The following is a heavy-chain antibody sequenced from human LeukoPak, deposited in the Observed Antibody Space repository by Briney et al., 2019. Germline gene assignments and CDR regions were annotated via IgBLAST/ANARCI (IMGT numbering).Heavy chain of an antibody. CDR2: IRQDGNEK. J-gene: IGHJ4*02. CDR1: ASTFSRYW. V-gene: IGHV3-7*01. D-gene: IGHD4-17*01. Sequence: SGGSLRLSCEAAASTFSRYWMSWVRQVPGKGLEWVANIRQDGNEKYYVDSVKGRFTISRDHAKNSLYLQMNNLRVEDTAVYYCGTETTVTTSWGQGTLVTVSS. CDR3: GTETTVTTS.